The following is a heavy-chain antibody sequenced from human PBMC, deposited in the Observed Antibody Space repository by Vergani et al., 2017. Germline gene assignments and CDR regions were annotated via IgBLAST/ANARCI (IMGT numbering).Heavy chain of an antibody. J-gene: IGHJ5*02. V-gene: IGHV1-69*01. D-gene: IGHD1-1*01. Sequence: QVQLVQSGAEVKKPGASVKVSCKASGYTFTSYYMHWVRQAPGQGLEWMGGIIPIFGTANYAQKFQGRVTITADESTSTAYMELSSLRSEDTAVYYCARDPHTTGTTIGWFDPWGQGTLVTVSS. CDR2: IIPIFGTA. CDR1: GYTFTSYY. CDR3: ARDPHTTGTTIGWFDP.